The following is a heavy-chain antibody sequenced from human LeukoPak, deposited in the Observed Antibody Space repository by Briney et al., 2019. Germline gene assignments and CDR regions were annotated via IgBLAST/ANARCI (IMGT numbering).Heavy chain of an antibody. J-gene: IGHJ4*02. Sequence: GGSLRLSCAASGFTFGSYGMHWVRQAPGKGLEWVTFIRSDGSNKYYADSVKGRFTISRDNSKNTLYLQMNSLRVEDAAVYYCARAPVTSCRGAYCYPFDYWGQGTLVTVSS. CDR2: IRSDGSNK. CDR1: GFTFGSYG. CDR3: ARAPVTSCRGAYCYPFDY. V-gene: IGHV3-30*02. D-gene: IGHD2-21*01.